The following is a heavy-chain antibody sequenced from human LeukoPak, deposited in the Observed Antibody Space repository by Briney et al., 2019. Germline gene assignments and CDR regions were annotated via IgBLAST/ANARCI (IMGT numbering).Heavy chain of an antibody. D-gene: IGHD3-10*01. CDR2: ISYSGST. V-gene: IGHV4-39*02. CDR1: GDSIITSRYY. J-gene: IGHJ4*02. Sequence: SETLSLTCTVSGDSIITSRYYWAWIRQPPGKGLEWIGSISYSGSTNYDPSLKSRVTIPVDTSKNQFSLQLSSVTAADTAFYYCVRERSFFGENYWGQGTLVTVSS. CDR3: VRERSFFGENY.